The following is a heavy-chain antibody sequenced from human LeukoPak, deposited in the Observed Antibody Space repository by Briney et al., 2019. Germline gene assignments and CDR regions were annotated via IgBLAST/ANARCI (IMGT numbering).Heavy chain of an antibody. D-gene: IGHD3-22*01. CDR2: VSYDGSDK. CDR1: GFTFRSYA. CDR3: AKRVQYDDSHYCIFDY. V-gene: IGHV3-30*04. J-gene: IGHJ4*02. Sequence: GGSLRLSCAASGFTFRSYAMHWVRQAPGKGLEWVAVVSYDGSDKYYADSVKGRFTISRDNSKNTLYLQMSSLRAEDTAVYYCAKRVQYDDSHYCIFDYWGQGTLVTVSS.